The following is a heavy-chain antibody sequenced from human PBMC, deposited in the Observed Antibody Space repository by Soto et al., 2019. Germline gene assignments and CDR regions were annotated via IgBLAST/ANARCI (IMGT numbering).Heavy chain of an antibody. D-gene: IGHD3-9*01. J-gene: IGHJ4*02. CDR3: AHRPIILTEYKGYFDY. Sequence: SGPTLVNPTQTLTLTCTFSGFSLSTHGVGVGWIRQPPGKALEWLGLIYWDDDKRYSPSLKSRLTITKDTSKNQVVLTMTNMDPVDTATYYCAHRPIILTEYKGYFDYWGQGALVTVSS. V-gene: IGHV2-5*02. CDR2: IYWDDDK. CDR1: GFSLSTHGVG.